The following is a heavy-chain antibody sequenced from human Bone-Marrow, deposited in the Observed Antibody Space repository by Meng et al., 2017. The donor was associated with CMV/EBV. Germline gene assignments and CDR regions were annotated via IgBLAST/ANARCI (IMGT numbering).Heavy chain of an antibody. V-gene: IGHV3-21*01. CDR2: LSSSSSYI. J-gene: IGHJ4*02. CDR3: ARADVQLEIDY. CDR1: GFTFSSYS. Sequence: GGSLRLSCAASGFTFSSYSMNWVRQAPGKGLEWVSSLSSSSSYIYYAASVRGRFTISRDNAKNSLYLQMNTLRAEDTAVYYCARADVQLEIDYWGQGTLVTVSS. D-gene: IGHD1-1*01.